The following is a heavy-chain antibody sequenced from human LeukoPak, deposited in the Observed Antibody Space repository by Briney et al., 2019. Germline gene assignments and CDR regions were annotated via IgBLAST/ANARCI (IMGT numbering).Heavy chain of an antibody. D-gene: IGHD6-19*01. CDR3: ATCPSSGWYGGDY. V-gene: IGHV3-23*01. J-gene: IGHJ4*02. CDR2: ISGSGGST. CDR1: GFTFSSYA. Sequence: PGGSLRLSCAASGFTFSSYAMSWVRQAPGKGLEWVSAISGSGGSTYYADSVKGRFTISRDNSKNTLYLQMNSLRAEDTAVYYCATCPSSGWYGGDYWGQGTLVTVSS.